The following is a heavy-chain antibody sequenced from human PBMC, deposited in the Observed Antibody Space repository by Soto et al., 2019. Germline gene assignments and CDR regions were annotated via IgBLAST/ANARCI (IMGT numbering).Heavy chain of an antibody. CDR3: ARDASRIVVVVAATDAPDY. J-gene: IGHJ4*02. Sequence: QVQLVQSGAEVKKPGASVKVSCKASGYTFTSYGISWVRQAPGQGLEWMGWISAYNGNTNYAQKLQGRVTMTTDTATSTVYMELRSLGSDDTAVYYCARDASRIVVVVAATDAPDYWGQGTLVTVSS. D-gene: IGHD2-15*01. CDR1: GYTFTSYG. V-gene: IGHV1-18*01. CDR2: ISAYNGNT.